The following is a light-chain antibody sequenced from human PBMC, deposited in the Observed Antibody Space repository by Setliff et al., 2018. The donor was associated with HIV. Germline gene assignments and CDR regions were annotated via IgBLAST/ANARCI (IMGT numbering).Light chain of an antibody. Sequence: QSALTQPPSVSGAPGQRVTISCTGSSSNIGGGYDVHWYQQPPGTAPKLLIYGHTNRPSGVPDRFSGYKSGTSASLAITGLQAEDEADYYCQSYDASLSALVFGTGTKVTVL. CDR1: SSNIGGGYD. V-gene: IGLV1-40*01. CDR2: GHT. J-gene: IGLJ1*01. CDR3: QSYDASLSALV.